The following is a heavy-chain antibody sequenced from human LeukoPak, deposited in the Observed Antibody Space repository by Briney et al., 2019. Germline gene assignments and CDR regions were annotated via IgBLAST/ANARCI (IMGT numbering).Heavy chain of an antibody. CDR3: ARATGYSGYEDY. CDR2: ISSSSSYT. Sequence: LSLTCTVSGGSISSSSYYMSWIRQAPGKGLEWVSYISSSSSYTNYADSVKGRFTISRDNAKNSLYLQMNSLRAEDTAVYYCARATGYSGYEDYWGQGTLVTVSS. V-gene: IGHV3-11*06. D-gene: IGHD5-12*01. CDR1: GGSISSSSYY. J-gene: IGHJ4*02.